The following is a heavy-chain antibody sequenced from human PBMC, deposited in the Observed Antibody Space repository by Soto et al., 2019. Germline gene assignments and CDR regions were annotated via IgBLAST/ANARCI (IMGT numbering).Heavy chain of an antibody. Sequence: QVQLVQSGAEVKEPGASVKVSCKASGYTFTGYVMHWVRQAPGQRLEWMGWINAGNGNTKYSQKFQGRVTIARDTSARTDYMEMSSLRSEDTAVYYCASGPCSGGTCNRGHFDCWGQGTLVTVSS. D-gene: IGHD2-15*01. CDR1: GYTFTGYV. CDR3: ASGPCSGGTCNRGHFDC. J-gene: IGHJ4*02. CDR2: INAGNGNT. V-gene: IGHV1-3*01.